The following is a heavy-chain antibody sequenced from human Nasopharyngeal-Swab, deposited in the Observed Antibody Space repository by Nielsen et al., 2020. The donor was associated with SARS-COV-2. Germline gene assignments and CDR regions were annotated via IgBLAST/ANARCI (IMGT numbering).Heavy chain of an antibody. CDR3: ATPGIAVVCAFDI. Sequence: GSLRLSCTVSGGSISSSSYYWGWIRQPPGKGLEWIGSIYYSGSTYYNPYLKSRVTISVDTSKNQFSLKLSSVTASDTAVYYCATPGIAVVCAFDIWGQGTMVTVSS. J-gene: IGHJ3*02. D-gene: IGHD6-19*01. CDR2: IYYSGST. CDR1: GGSISSSSYY. V-gene: IGHV4-39*01.